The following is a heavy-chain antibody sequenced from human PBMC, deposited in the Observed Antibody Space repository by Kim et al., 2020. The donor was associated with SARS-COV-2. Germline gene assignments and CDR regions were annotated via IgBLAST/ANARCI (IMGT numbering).Heavy chain of an antibody. V-gene: IGHV4-61*01. Sequence: SETLSLTCTVSGGSVSSGSYYWSWIRQPPGKGLEWIGYIYYSGSTNYNPSLKSRVTISVDTSKNQFSLKLSSVTAADTAVYYCARDHYDSSGYYYVSYWGQGTLVTVSS. CDR3: ARDHYDSSGYYYVSY. D-gene: IGHD3-22*01. CDR2: IYYSGST. J-gene: IGHJ4*02. CDR1: GGSVSSGSYY.